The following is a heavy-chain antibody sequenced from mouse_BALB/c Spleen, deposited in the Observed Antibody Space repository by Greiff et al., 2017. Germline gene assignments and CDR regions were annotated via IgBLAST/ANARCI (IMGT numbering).Heavy chain of an antibody. CDR2: INPGSGGT. CDR3: ARSRDYDDY. CDR1: GYAFTNYL. Sequence: QVQVQQSGAELVRPGTSVKVSCKASGYAFTNYLIEWVKQRPGQGLEWIGVINPGSGGTNYNEKFKGKATLTADKSSSTAYMQLSSLTSDDSAVYFCARSRDYDDYWGQGTTLTVSS. J-gene: IGHJ2*01. V-gene: IGHV1-54*03. D-gene: IGHD2-4*01.